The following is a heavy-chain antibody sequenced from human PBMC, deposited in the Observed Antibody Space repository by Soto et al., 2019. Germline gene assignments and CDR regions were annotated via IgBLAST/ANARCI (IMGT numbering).Heavy chain of an antibody. CDR3: AEDRGSYYHYYYGMDV. CDR2: ISYDGSNK. J-gene: IGHJ6*02. D-gene: IGHD1-26*01. V-gene: IGHV3-30*18. Sequence: PGGSLRLSCAASGFTFSSYGMHWVRQAPGKGLEWVAVISYDGSNKYYADSVKGRFTISRDNSKNTLYLQMNSLRAEDTAVYYCAEDRGSYYHYYYGMDVWGQGTTVTVSS. CDR1: GFTFSSYG.